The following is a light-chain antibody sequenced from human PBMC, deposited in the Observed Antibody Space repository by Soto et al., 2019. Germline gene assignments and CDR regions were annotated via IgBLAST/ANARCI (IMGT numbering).Light chain of an antibody. CDR1: RSISSN. CDR3: QQYNNWPRAT. CDR2: RTS. J-gene: IGKJ4*01. Sequence: IVMTRSPATLWVSPGERATLSCRARRSISSNLAWYPQKPGQAPRLLMFRTSSRATGCPARFSGSGSGTEFNLTISSLQSEDFGVYYCQQYNNWPRATFGGGTKVDIK. V-gene: IGKV3-15*01.